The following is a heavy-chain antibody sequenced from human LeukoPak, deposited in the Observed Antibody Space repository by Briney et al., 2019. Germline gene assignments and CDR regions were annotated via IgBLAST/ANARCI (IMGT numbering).Heavy chain of an antibody. CDR3: ARDDWAASGFYGMDV. D-gene: IGHD2-15*01. J-gene: IGHJ6*02. V-gene: IGHV3-7*01. CDR2: IKQDGSEK. CDR1: GFTFSTYW. Sequence: GGSLRLSCAASGFTFSTYWMSWVRQAPGKGLEWVASIKQDGSEKYYVDSVKGRFTISRDNAKNSLSLQMNSLRAEDMAVYYCARDDWAASGFYGMDVWGRGTTATVSS.